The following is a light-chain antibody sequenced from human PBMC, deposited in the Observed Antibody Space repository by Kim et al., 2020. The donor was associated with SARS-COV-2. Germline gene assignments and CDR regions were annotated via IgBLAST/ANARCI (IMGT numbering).Light chain of an antibody. CDR2: DAS. V-gene: IGKV1-13*02. CDR3: QQFNSYAIS. Sequence: AIQLTQSPSSLSASVGDRVTITCRASQAISSGLAWYQQKPGKAPNLLIFDASTLESGVPSRFSGSGSGTDFTLTINSLQPEDFATYNCQQFNSYAISFGQGTRLEIK. CDR1: QAISSG. J-gene: IGKJ5*01.